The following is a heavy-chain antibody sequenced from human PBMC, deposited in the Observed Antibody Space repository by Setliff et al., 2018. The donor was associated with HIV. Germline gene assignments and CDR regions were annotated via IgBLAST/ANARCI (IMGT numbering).Heavy chain of an antibody. V-gene: IGHV4-4*09. CDR1: GGSMSPYY. CDR3: ARHVGISIGGTRGDFDC. CDR2: IFSSGST. J-gene: IGHJ4*02. Sequence: PSEILSLTCTVSGGSMSPYYWSWIRQPPGKGLEWIGYIFSSGSTNYNPSLKSRVTISVDTSKNQFSLRLSSVTAADTAMYYCARHVGISIGGTRGDFDCWGQGTLVTVSS. D-gene: IGHD6-13*01.